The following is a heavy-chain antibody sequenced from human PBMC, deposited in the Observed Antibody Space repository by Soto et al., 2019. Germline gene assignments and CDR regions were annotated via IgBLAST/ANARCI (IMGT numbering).Heavy chain of an antibody. CDR1: GYTFTSYA. Sequence: SVKVSCKASGYTFTSYAMHWVRQAPGQRLERMGWINAGNGNTKYSQKFQGRVTITRDTSASTAYMELSSLRSEDTAVYYCARSSVLLWFGELSDAFDIWGQGTMVTVSS. CDR2: INAGNGNT. J-gene: IGHJ3*02. V-gene: IGHV1-3*01. CDR3: ARSSVLLWFGELSDAFDI. D-gene: IGHD3-10*01.